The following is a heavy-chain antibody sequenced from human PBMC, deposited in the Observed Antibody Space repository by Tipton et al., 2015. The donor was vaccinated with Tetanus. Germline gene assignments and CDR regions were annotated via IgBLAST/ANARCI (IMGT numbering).Heavy chain of an antibody. D-gene: IGHD1-26*01. CDR2: IYSSGST. V-gene: IGHV4-31*03. J-gene: IGHJ4*02. CDR3: ARDQARGARGWNYFDF. CDR1: GVSISGGRYY. Sequence: TLSLTCTVSGVSISGGRYYWSWIRQRPGKGLEWIGDIYSSGSTYTDPSLKGRVTISVDTSKNQFSLRLNSVTAADTAVYYCARDQARGARGWNYFDFLGLGTLVTVSS.